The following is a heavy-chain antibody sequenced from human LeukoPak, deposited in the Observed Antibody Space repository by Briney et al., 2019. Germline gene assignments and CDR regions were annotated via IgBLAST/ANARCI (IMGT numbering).Heavy chain of an antibody. J-gene: IGHJ6*03. V-gene: IGHV3-64*01. CDR3: ARSRGLDLHYYYYMDV. Sequence: GGSLRLSCAVSGFTVSSYTLHWVRQAPGQGLEYVSAITSNGGSTHYANSVKGRFTISRDNSKNTLYLQMGSLRVEDMAVYYCARSRGLDLHYYYYMDVWGKGTTVTVSS. CDR2: ITSNGGST. CDR1: GFTVSSYT. D-gene: IGHD3-10*01.